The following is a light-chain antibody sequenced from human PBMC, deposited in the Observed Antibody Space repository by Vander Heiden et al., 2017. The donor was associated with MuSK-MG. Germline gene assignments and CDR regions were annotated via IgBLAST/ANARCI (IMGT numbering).Light chain of an antibody. Sequence: QSVLTQPPSVSGAPGQRVTISCTGSSYNIGAGSEVHWYEQLPGTAPKRLIYGNSNRPSWFPDRCSGSRPGTSASLSITGLQAEDEADYYCKSYDSSLSGVVFGGGTKLTVL. CDR1: SYNIGAGSE. CDR3: KSYDSSLSGVV. CDR2: GNS. J-gene: IGLJ2*01. V-gene: IGLV1-40*01.